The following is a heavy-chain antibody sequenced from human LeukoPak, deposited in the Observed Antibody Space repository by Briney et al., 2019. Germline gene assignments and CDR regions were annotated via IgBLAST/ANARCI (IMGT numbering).Heavy chain of an antibody. J-gene: IGHJ4*02. D-gene: IGHD2-2*02. CDR3: LKDLEYTTSSHNN. V-gene: IGHV3-30*18. CDR2: ISFDGRNT. CDR1: GFTFSSYG. Sequence: GGSLRLSCAASGFTFSSYGMHWVRQAPGKGVEWVAVISFDGRNTHYADSLKGRFTISRDNSKNTLYLQMNSLRGDDTAVYYCLKDLEYTTSSHNNWGQGTLVTVSS.